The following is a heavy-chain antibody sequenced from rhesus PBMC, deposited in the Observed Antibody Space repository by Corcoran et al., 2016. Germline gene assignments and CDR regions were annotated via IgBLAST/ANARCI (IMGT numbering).Heavy chain of an antibody. CDR3: ARGDTPHFDY. D-gene: IGHD5-24*01. V-gene: IGHV4-160*01. J-gene: IGHJ4*01. CDR2: IYGRGWSN. Sequence: QVQLQESGPGLVKPSETLSLTCAVSGGSIRSNYWSWIRPAPGKGLEWIGRIYGRGWSNAYNPALKSRVTTSTDTSKNQFSLKLSSVTAADTAVYYCARGDTPHFDYWGQGVLVTVSS. CDR1: GGSIRSNY.